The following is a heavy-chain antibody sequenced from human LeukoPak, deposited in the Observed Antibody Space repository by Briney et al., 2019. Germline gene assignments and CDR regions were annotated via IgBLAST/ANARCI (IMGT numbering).Heavy chain of an antibody. D-gene: IGHD3-10*01. CDR3: ARPTGTGIFDY. CDR2: IKQDGSEK. J-gene: IGHJ4*02. V-gene: IGHV3-7*01. CDR1: GFTFSSYW. Sequence: GGSLRLSCAASGFTFSSYWMSWVRQAPGKGLEWVANIKQDGSEKYYVDSVKGRFTIPRDNAKNSLYLQMNSLRAEDTAVYYCARPTGTGIFDYWGQGTLVTVSS.